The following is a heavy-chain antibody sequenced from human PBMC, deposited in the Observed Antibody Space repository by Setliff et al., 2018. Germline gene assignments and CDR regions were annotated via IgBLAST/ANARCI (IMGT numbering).Heavy chain of an antibody. V-gene: IGHV4-34*01. CDR1: GGSFSTYY. Sequence: SETLSLTCAVYGGSFSTYYWIRIRQPPGKGLEWIGEINHSGSTNYNPSLKSRVTISVDTPKNQFSLKLSSVTAADTALYYCTVYNTGSSKDHYWGQGTPVTVSS. J-gene: IGHJ4*02. CDR2: INHSGST. CDR3: TVYNTGSSKDHY. D-gene: IGHD2-8*02.